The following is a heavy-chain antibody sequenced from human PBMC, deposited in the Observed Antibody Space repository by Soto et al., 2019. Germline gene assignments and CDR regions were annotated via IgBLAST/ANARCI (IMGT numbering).Heavy chain of an antibody. CDR2: LYYRGST. CDR1: GGSISSGGYY. Sequence: PSGTLSLTCTVSGGSISSGGYYWSWIRQQPGKGREGIVYLYYRGSTYYNPCLKGRVTISVDTSKNQFSLKLSSVTAADTAVYYCARARTGTSPSRYCSGGSCYTKRTRFWDYWGQGTLVTVSS. D-gene: IGHD2-15*01. V-gene: IGHV4-31*03. CDR3: ARARTGTSPSRYCSGGSCYTKRTRFWDY. J-gene: IGHJ4*02.